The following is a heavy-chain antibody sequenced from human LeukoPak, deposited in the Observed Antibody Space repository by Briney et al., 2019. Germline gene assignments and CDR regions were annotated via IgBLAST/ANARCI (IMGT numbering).Heavy chain of an antibody. J-gene: IGHJ6*03. CDR3: TRDALYGDPSYYYMDV. CDR1: GFTFNGFW. D-gene: IGHD4-17*01. CDR2: IKQDGSDI. V-gene: IGHV3-7*01. Sequence: GGSLRLSCAASGFTFNGFWMSWVRQAPGKGLEWVANIKQDGSDIYYLGSVRGRFTISRDNAMNSLYLQMNSLRAEDTAVYYCTRDALYGDPSYYYMDVWGKGTKVTVSS.